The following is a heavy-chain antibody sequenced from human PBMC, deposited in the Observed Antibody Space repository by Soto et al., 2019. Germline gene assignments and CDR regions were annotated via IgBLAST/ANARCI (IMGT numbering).Heavy chain of an antibody. CDR3: ARCEAVDSTYYFDY. Sequence: SVKVSCKASGGTFSSYAISWVRQAPGQGLEWMGGIIPIFGTANYAQKFQGRVTITADKSTSTAYMELSSLRSEDTAVYYCARCEAVDSTYYFDYWGQGTLVTVS. J-gene: IGHJ4*02. D-gene: IGHD6-19*01. CDR2: IIPIFGTA. CDR1: GGTFSSYA. V-gene: IGHV1-69*06.